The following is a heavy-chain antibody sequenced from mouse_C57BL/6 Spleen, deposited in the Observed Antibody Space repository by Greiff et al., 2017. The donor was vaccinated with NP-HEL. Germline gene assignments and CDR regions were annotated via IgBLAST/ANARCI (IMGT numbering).Heavy chain of an antibody. Sequence: QVQLQQSGPELVKPGASVKISCKASGYAFSSSWMNWVKQRPGKGLEWIGRIYPGDGDTNYNGKFKGKATLTADKSSSTAYMQLSSLTSEDSAVYFCARKDYGSSLGFAYWGQGTLVTVSA. D-gene: IGHD1-1*01. CDR1: GYAFSSSW. V-gene: IGHV1-82*01. J-gene: IGHJ3*01. CDR2: IYPGDGDT. CDR3: ARKDYGSSLGFAY.